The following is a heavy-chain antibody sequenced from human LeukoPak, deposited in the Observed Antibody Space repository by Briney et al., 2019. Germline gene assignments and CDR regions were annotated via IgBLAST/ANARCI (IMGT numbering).Heavy chain of an antibody. V-gene: IGHV3-21*01. D-gene: IGHD4-17*01. CDR3: ARGSRYGDYYL. Sequence: GGSLRLSCAASGFTFSSYSMNWVRQAPGKGLEWVSSISSSSSYIYYADSVKGRFTTSRDNAKNSLYLQMNSLRAEDTAVYYCARGSRYGDYYLWGQGTLVTVSS. J-gene: IGHJ5*02. CDR2: ISSSSSYI. CDR1: GFTFSSYS.